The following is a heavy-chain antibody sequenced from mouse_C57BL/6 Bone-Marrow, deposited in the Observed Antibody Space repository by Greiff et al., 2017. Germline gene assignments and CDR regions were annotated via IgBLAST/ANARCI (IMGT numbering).Heavy chain of an antibody. CDR2: IDPNRGGT. CDR3: ARDYYGSSYEDYAMDY. CDR1: GYTFTSYW. D-gene: IGHD1-1*01. J-gene: IGHJ4*01. Sequence: QVQLQQPGAELVKPGASVKLSCKASGYTFTSYWMHWVRQRPGGGLEWIGRIDPNRGGTKYNEKFKSKATLTVDKPSSTAYMQLSSLTSEDSAVYYCARDYYGSSYEDYAMDYWGQGTSVTVSS. V-gene: IGHV1-72*01.